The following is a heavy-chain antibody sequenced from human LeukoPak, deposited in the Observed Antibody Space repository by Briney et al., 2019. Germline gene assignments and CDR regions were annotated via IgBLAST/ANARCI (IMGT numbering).Heavy chain of an antibody. V-gene: IGHV3-23*01. J-gene: IGHJ4*02. CDR3: AKDRTNYYDSSGYRAGGFDY. D-gene: IGHD3-22*01. CDR1: GFTFSSYA. CDR2: ISGSGGRT. Sequence: PGGSLRLSCAAAGFTFSSYAMSWVRQAPGKGLEWVSAISGSGGRTYYADSVKGRFTISRDNSKNTLYLQMNSLRAEDTAVYYCAKDRTNYYDSSGYRAGGFDYWGQGTLVTVSS.